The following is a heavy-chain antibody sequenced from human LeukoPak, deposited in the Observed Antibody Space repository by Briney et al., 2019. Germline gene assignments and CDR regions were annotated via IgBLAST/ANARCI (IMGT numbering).Heavy chain of an antibody. V-gene: IGHV3-30*02. Sequence: GGSLRLSCVASGFTFSSYSMTWVRQAPGKGLEWVAFIRYDGSNKYYADSVKGRFTISRDNSKNTLYLQMNSLRAEDTAAYYCAKVGIVGPTDDYWGQGTLVTVSS. CDR1: GFTFSSYS. CDR2: IRYDGSNK. D-gene: IGHD1-26*01. CDR3: AKVGIVGPTDDY. J-gene: IGHJ4*02.